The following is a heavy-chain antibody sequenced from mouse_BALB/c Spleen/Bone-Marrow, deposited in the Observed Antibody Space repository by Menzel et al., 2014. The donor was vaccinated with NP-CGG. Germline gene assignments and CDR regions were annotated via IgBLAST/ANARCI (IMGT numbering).Heavy chain of an antibody. J-gene: IGHJ3*01. CDR2: INPDSSTI. CDR3: ARLSYYGRFAY. CDR1: GFDFSRYW. V-gene: IGHV4-1*02. D-gene: IGHD1-1*01. Sequence: DVQLQESGGGLVQPGGSLKLSCAASGFDFSRYWTSWVRQAPGKGLEWIGEINPDSSTINYTPSLKDKFIISRDNAKNTLYLQMSKVRSEDTALYYCARLSYYGRFAYWGQGTLVTVSA.